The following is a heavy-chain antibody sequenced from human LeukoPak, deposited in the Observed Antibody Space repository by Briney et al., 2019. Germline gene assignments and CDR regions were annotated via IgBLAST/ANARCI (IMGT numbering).Heavy chain of an antibody. J-gene: IGHJ4*02. CDR1: SDSITGYY. CDR3: VREPSSSGWFAY. CDR2: ISYTGST. Sequence: PSETLSLTCTVSSDSITGYYWSWIRQPPGKGMEWIAYISYTGSTNYHPSLRGRVTISLDTSANQFSLKFSSVTTTDTAVYYCVREPSSSGWFAYWGQGTLVTVSS. V-gene: IGHV4-59*01. D-gene: IGHD6-19*01.